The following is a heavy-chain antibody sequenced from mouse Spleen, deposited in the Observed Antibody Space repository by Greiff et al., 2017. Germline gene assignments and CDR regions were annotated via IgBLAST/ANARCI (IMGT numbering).Heavy chain of an antibody. CDR1: GFTFSSYA. V-gene: IGHV5-6-2*01. CDR3: ARQITVYFDY. Sequence: DVKLVESGGGLVKPGGSLKLSCAASGFTFSSYAMSWVRQTPEKRLEWVAAINSNGGSTYYPDTVKDRFTISRDNAKNTLYLQMSSLRSEDTALYYCARQITVYFDYWGQGTTLTVSS. CDR2: INSNGGST. D-gene: IGHD1-3*01. J-gene: IGHJ2*01.